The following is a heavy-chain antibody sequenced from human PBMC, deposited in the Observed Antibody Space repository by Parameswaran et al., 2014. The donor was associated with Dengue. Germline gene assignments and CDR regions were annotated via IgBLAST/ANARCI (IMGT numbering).Heavy chain of an antibody. Sequence: RWIRQPPGKGLEWVGFIRSKAYGGTTEYAASVKGRFTISRDDSKSIAYLQMNSLKTEDTAVYYCTRVGAFGGFDYWGQGTLVTVSS. J-gene: IGHJ4*02. V-gene: IGHV3-49*02. CDR3: TRVGAFGGFDY. D-gene: IGHD3-10*01. CDR2: IRSKAYGGTT.